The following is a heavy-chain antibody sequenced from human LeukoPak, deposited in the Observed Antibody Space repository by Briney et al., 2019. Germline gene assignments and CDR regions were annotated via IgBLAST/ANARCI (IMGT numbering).Heavy chain of an antibody. D-gene: IGHD3-16*02. V-gene: IGHV3-7*01. Sequence: GGSLRLSCAASGFTFSSYWMSWVRQAPGKGLEWVANIKQDGSEKYYVDSVKGRFTISRDNAKNSLYLQMNSLRAEDTAVHYCARDTMITFGGVIGLDYWGQGTLVTVSS. CDR1: GFTFSSYW. CDR2: IKQDGSEK. J-gene: IGHJ4*02. CDR3: ARDTMITFGGVIGLDY.